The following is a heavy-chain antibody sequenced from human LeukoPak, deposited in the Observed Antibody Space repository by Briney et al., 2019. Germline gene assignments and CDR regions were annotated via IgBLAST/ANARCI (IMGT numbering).Heavy chain of an antibody. CDR1: GGSISSSSYY. Sequence: KSSETLSLTCTVSGGSISSSSYYWGWIRQPAGKGLEWIGRIYTSGSTNYNPSLKSRVTMSVDTSKNQFSLKLSSVTAADTAVYYCARDDSEVRYFDWPDYYYYYGMDVWGQGTTVTVSS. CDR2: IYTSGST. CDR3: ARDDSEVRYFDWPDYYYYYGMDV. D-gene: IGHD3-9*01. J-gene: IGHJ6*02. V-gene: IGHV4-61*02.